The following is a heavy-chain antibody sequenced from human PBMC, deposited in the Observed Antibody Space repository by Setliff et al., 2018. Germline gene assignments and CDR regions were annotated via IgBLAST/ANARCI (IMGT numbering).Heavy chain of an antibody. CDR3: ARRVRIAVLNLYYFEY. D-gene: IGHD6-19*01. V-gene: IGHV1-18*04. CDR1: GYTFTGYY. CDR2: ISAYNGNT. Sequence: VASVKVSCKASGYTFTGYYMHWVRQAPGQGLEWMGWISAYNGNTNYAQKLQGRVTMTTDTSTSTAYMELRSLRSDDTAVYYCARRVRIAVLNLYYFEYWGQGTLVTVSS. J-gene: IGHJ4*02.